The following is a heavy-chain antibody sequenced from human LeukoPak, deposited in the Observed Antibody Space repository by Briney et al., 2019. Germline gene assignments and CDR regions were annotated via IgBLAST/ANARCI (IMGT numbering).Heavy chain of an antibody. J-gene: IGHJ3*02. Sequence: GGSLRLSCAASGFTFSIYAMSWVRQAPGKGLEWVSAISGSGGSTYYADSVKGRFTISRDNSKNTLYLQMNSLRAEDTAVYYCAKGVSRGYSGFDAFDIWGQGTMVTVSS. CDR1: GFTFSIYA. D-gene: IGHD5-12*01. CDR3: AKGVSRGYSGFDAFDI. V-gene: IGHV3-23*01. CDR2: ISGSGGST.